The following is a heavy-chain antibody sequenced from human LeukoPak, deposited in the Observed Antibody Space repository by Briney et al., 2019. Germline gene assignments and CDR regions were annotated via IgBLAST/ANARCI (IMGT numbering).Heavy chain of an antibody. V-gene: IGHV3-23*01. CDR2: IGGRGGIT. J-gene: IGHJ4*02. CDR1: GFTFSSHA. CDR3: AGDPGVVAFHYFDY. Sequence: PGGSLRLSCAASGFTFSSHAMGWVRQAPGKGQEWVSAIGGRGGITYYADSVKGRFTISRDNSKNTLYLQMNSLRAEDTALYYCAGDPGVVAFHYFDYWGQGTLVTVSS. D-gene: IGHD3-3*01.